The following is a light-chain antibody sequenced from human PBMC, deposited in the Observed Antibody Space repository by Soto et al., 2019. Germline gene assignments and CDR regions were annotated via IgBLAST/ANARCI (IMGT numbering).Light chain of an antibody. CDR3: QQLKSYPFT. CDR1: QGISSA. V-gene: IGKV1-13*02. CDR2: DAS. J-gene: IGKJ5*01. Sequence: AIHFTHSPSSLSASVGDRVSITCRASQGISSALAWYQHKPGKPPKILIYDASSLQSGVPSRFSGSESGTECTLTISSLQPEDFATYYCQQLKSYPFTFGQGTRLEIK.